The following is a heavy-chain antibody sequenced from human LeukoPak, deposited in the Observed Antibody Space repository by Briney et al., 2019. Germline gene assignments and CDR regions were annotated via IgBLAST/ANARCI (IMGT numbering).Heavy chain of an antibody. V-gene: IGHV1-2*04. J-gene: IGHJ4*02. CDR3: ARGSALGYCSGGSCYDFYYFDY. Sequence: ASVKVSCTASGYTFTGYYMHWVRQAPGQGLEWMGWINPNSGGTNYAQKFQGWVTMTRDTSISTAYMELSRLRSDDTAVYYCARGSALGYCSGGSCYDFYYFDYWGQGTLVTVSS. CDR1: GYTFTGYY. CDR2: INPNSGGT. D-gene: IGHD2-15*01.